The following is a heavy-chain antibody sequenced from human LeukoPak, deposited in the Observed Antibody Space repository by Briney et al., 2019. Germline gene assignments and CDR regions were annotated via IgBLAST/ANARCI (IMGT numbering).Heavy chain of an antibody. CDR1: GFTFSDYY. J-gene: IGHJ6*03. V-gene: IGHV3-11*01. CDR2: ISSSGSTI. Sequence: GGSLRLSCAASGFTFSDYYMSWIRQAPGKGLEWVSYISSSGSTIYYADSVKGRFTISRDNAKNSLYLQMNSLRAEDTAVNYCARAFVPGYYYMDVWGKGTTVSVSS. D-gene: IGHD2-2*01. CDR3: ARAFVPGYYYMDV.